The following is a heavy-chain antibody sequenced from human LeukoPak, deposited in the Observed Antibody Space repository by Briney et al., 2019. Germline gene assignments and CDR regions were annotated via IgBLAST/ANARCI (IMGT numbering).Heavy chain of an antibody. Sequence: GGSLRLSCAASRFTFNAYAIHWVRQAPGKGLEWVSLVKGDGVTTDYANSVKGRFTVSRDNSKNSLYLQMSNLRSEDTALYYCVRDTGSGWDFDYWGQGTLVTVSS. CDR2: VKGDGVTT. J-gene: IGHJ4*02. V-gene: IGHV3-43*02. CDR1: RFTFNAYA. D-gene: IGHD6-19*01. CDR3: VRDTGSGWDFDY.